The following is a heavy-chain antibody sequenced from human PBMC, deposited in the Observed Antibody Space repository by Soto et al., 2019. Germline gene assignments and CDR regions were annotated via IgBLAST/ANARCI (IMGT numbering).Heavy chain of an antibody. CDR3: TPSGYSSI. CDR2: IKSKTDGGTT. D-gene: IGHD6-13*01. V-gene: IGHV3-15*01. CDR1: ELTCINVG. J-gene: IGHJ4*02. Sequence: GGFLRLPNGASELTCINVGIRWVRQAPGKGLEWVGRIKSKTDGGTTDYAAPVKGRFTISRDDSENTLYLQMNSLKTEDTAVYYCTPSGYSSIWGPGTLVTVSS.